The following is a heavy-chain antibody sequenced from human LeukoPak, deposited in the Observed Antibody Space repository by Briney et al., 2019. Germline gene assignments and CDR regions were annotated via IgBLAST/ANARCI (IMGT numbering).Heavy chain of an antibody. D-gene: IGHD3-22*01. CDR3: ARGAVDYYYDSSGYYAVAFDI. CDR2: IGTAGDT. CDR1: GFAFSSYD. J-gene: IGHJ3*02. Sequence: GGSLRLSCAASGFAFSSYDMHWVRHATGKGLEWVSAIGTAGDTYYPGSVKGRFTISRENAKNSLYLQMNSLRAGDTAVYYCARGAVDYYYDSSGYYAVAFDIWGQGTMVTVSS. V-gene: IGHV3-13*04.